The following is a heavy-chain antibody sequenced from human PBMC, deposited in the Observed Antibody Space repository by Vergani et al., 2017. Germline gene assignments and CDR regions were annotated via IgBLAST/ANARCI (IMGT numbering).Heavy chain of an antibody. CDR2: INHSGST. V-gene: IGHV4-34*01. J-gene: IGHJ6*02. CDR3: ARDAEVVPAAIRTSYYYYGLDV. Sequence: QVQLQQWGAGLLKPSETLSLTCAVYGGSFSGYYWSWIRQPPGKGLEWIGEINHSGSTNYNPSLKSRVTISIDTSQNQFSLKLSSVTAADTAVYDCARDAEVVPAAIRTSYYYYGLDVWGQGP. CDR1: GGSFSGYY. D-gene: IGHD2-2*02.